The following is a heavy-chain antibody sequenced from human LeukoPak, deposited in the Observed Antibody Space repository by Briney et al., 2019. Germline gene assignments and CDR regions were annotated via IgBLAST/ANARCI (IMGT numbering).Heavy chain of an antibody. CDR2: ITGSGGST. D-gene: IGHD1-20*01. CDR3: ASGITGTVSAFDI. CDR1: GFTFSNYA. Sequence: GGSLRLSCAASGFTFSNYAMSWVRQAPGKGLEWVSSITGSGGSTYYADSVKGRFTISRDNSKNTLYLQMSSLRAEDTAVYYCASGITGTVSAFDIWGQGTMVTVSS. J-gene: IGHJ3*02. V-gene: IGHV3-23*01.